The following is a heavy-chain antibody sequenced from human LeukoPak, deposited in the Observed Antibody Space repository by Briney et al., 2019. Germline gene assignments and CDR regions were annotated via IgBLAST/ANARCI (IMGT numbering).Heavy chain of an antibody. Sequence: SETLSLTCTVSGGSISSSSYYWGWIRQPPGKGLEWIGSICYSGSTYYNPSLKSRVTISVDTSKNQFSLKLSSVTAADTAVYYCARGRKAAFDIWGQGTMVTVPS. CDR3: ARGRKAAFDI. CDR1: GGSISSSSYY. CDR2: ICYSGST. V-gene: IGHV4-39*01. J-gene: IGHJ3*02.